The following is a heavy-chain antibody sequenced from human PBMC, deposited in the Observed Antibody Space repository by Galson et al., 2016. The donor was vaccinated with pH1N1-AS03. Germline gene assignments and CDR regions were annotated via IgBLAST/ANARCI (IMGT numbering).Heavy chain of an antibody. J-gene: IGHJ4*02. CDR2: MVSSGRK. CDR1: GGSISGNF. V-gene: IGHV4-4*07. D-gene: IGHD3-10*01. Sequence: SETLSLTCSVSGGSISGNFWTWIRQPAGEGLEWIGRMVSSGRKNYNSSLESRVTLSVDTSKNQFSLRLTSVTAADTAVYYCARESSGLGRGLDYWGQGTLVTVSS. CDR3: ARESSGLGRGLDY.